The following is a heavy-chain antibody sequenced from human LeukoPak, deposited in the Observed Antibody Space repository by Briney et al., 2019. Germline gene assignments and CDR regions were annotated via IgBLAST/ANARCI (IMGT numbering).Heavy chain of an antibody. CDR3: AREALYYDSSGPYYYYYGMDV. D-gene: IGHD3-22*01. J-gene: IGHJ6*02. V-gene: IGHV4-59*01. CDR2: IYYTGST. CDR1: GGSISSYY. Sequence: SETLSLTCTVSGGSISSYYWSWIRQPPGKGLEWIGYIYYTGSTNYNPSLKSRVTISVDTSKNQFSLELSSVTAADTAVYYCAREALYYDSSGPYYYYYGMDVWGQGTTVTVSS.